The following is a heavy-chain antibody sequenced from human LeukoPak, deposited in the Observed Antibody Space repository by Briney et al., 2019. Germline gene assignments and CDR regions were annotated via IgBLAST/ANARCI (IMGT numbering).Heavy chain of an antibody. V-gene: IGHV4-59*01. J-gene: IGHJ4*02. CDR3: ARGSGSSSGWWTRHYFDY. CDR2: IYYSGST. D-gene: IGHD6-19*01. Sequence: SETLSLTCTVSGGSISSYYWSWIRQPPGKGLEWLGYIYYSGSTNYNPSLKSRVTISVDTSKNQFSLKLSSVTAADTAVYYCARGSGSSSGWWTRHYFDYWGQGTLVTVSS. CDR1: GGSISSYY.